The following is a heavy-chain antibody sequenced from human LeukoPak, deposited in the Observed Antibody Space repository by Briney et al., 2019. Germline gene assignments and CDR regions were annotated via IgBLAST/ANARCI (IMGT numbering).Heavy chain of an antibody. CDR1: GFTFSSYW. CDR3: ARYCSSTSCHYYYGMDV. Sequence: AGGSLRLSCAASGFTFSSYWMSWVRQAPGKGLEWVANIKQDGSEKYYVDSVKGRFTISRDNAKNSLYLQMNSLRAEDTAVYYCARYCSSTSCHYYYGMDVWGQGTTVTVSS. D-gene: IGHD2-2*01. V-gene: IGHV3-7*01. J-gene: IGHJ6*02. CDR2: IKQDGSEK.